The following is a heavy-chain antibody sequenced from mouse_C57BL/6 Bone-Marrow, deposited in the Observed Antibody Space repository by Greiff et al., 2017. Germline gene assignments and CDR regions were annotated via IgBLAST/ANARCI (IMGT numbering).Heavy chain of an antibody. Sequence: EVKVVESGTVLARPGASVKMSCKTSGYTFTSYWMTWVKQRPGQGLEWIGAIYPGNSDTSYNQNFKGKAKLTAVTSASTAYMEISSLTNEDSAVYYCTRVDYDGSSGDYWGQGTSVTVSS. D-gene: IGHD1-1*01. CDR1: GYTFTSYW. V-gene: IGHV1-5*01. J-gene: IGHJ4*01. CDR3: TRVDYDGSSGDY. CDR2: IYPGNSDT.